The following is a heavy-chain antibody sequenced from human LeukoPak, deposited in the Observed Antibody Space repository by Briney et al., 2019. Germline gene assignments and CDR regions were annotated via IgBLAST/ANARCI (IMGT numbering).Heavy chain of an antibody. D-gene: IGHD3-22*01. V-gene: IGHV3-23*01. CDR3: AKEQNYYDSSGYYI. J-gene: IGHJ4*02. CDR1: GFTFSNYA. Sequence: GGSLRLSCAASGFTFSNYAMSWVRQAPGKGLEWVSAISGSGDRTYYADSVKGRFTISRDNSKNTLYLQMNSLRADDTAVYYCAKEQNYYDSSGYYIWGQGTLVTVSS. CDR2: ISGSGDRT.